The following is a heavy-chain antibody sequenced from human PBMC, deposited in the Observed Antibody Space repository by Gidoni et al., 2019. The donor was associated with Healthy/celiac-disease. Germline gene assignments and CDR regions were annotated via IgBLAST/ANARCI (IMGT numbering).Heavy chain of an antibody. CDR3: ARHNMEQLARNFDY. CDR1: GGSIRSSSYY. Sequence: QLQLQESGPGLVKPSETLSLTCTVSGGSIRSSSYYWGWIRQPPGKGLEWIGSIYYSGSTYYNPSLKSRVTISVDTSKNQFSLKLSSVTAADTAVYYCARHNMEQLARNFDYWGQGTLVTVSS. D-gene: IGHD6-13*01. CDR2: IYYSGST. V-gene: IGHV4-39*01. J-gene: IGHJ4*02.